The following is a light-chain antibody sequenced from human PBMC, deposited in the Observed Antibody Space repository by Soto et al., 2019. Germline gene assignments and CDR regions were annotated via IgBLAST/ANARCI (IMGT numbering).Light chain of an antibody. Sequence: DIQMTRSPSTLSASVLYRVTITCRVSQSISSWLAWYQQKPGKAPKLLIYKASSLESGVPSRFSGSGSGTEFTLTISSLQPDDFATYYCQQYNSYPFVTFGQGTKVDIK. V-gene: IGKV1-5*03. CDR1: QSISSW. J-gene: IGKJ1*01. CDR2: KAS. CDR3: QQYNSYPFVT.